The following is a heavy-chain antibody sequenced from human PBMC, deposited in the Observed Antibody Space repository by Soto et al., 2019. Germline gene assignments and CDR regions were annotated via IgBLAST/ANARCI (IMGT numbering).Heavy chain of an antibody. V-gene: IGHV3-23*01. CDR2: ISGSGGST. D-gene: IGHD3-3*01. Sequence: VGSLRLSCASSVCTFSSYAMSCVRHAPGKWLEWVSAISGSGGSTYYADSVKGRFTISRDNSKNTLYLQMNSLRAEDTAVYYCAKGRRDYDFWSGYNTSYCYGMEVWGQGTTVIVSS. CDR3: AKGRRDYDFWSGYNTSYCYGMEV. J-gene: IGHJ6*01. CDR1: VCTFSSYA.